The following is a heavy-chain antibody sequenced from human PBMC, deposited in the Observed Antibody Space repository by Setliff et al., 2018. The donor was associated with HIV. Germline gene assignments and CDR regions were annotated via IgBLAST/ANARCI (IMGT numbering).Heavy chain of an antibody. V-gene: IGHV4-39*01. CDR2: IYYSGST. CDR3: ARQRSITMIVVVIFYYFDY. D-gene: IGHD3-22*01. Sequence: SETLSLTCTVSGGSISSSSYYWGWIRQPPGKGLEWIGSIYYSGSTYYNPSPKSRVTISVDTSKNQFSLKLSSVTAADTAVYYCARQRSITMIVVVIFYYFDYWGQGTLVTVSS. J-gene: IGHJ4*02. CDR1: GGSISSSSYY.